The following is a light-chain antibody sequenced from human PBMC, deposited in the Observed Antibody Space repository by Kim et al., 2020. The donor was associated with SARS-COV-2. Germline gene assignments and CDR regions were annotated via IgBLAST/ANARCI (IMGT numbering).Light chain of an antibody. CDR3: TSYTGSNNFV. CDR1: SSDLHDYKH. V-gene: IGLV2-8*01. CDR2: DVS. Sequence: GQSVTISFTGTSSDLHDYKHVSWYQQHPGKAPKLMIYDVSERPSGVPDRFSASKSGNTASLTVSGLQAEDEADYFCTSYTGSNNFVFGGGTQLTVL. J-gene: IGLJ2*01.